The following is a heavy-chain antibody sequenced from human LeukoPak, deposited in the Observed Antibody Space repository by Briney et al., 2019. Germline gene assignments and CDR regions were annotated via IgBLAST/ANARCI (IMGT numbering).Heavy chain of an antibody. CDR2: IYHSGST. Sequence: SETLSLTCTVSGYSISSDYYWGWIRQPPGKGLEWIGSIYHSGSTFYNPSLKSRVTISIDTSKNQFSLKLSSVTAADTAVYYCARDEGDYDILTGYFNLWGQGTLVTVSS. CDR3: ARDEGDYDILTGYFNL. CDR1: GYSISSDYY. J-gene: IGHJ5*02. V-gene: IGHV4-38-2*02. D-gene: IGHD3-9*01.